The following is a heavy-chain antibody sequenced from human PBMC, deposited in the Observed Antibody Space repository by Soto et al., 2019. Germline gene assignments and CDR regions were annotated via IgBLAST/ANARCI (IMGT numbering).Heavy chain of an antibody. Sequence: GGSLRLSCAASGLTFSSYAMSWVRQAPGKGLEWVSAISGSGGSTYYADSVKGRFTISRDNSKNTLYLQMNSLRAEDTAVYYCAKSYSSGWYGYFDYWGQGTLVTVSS. CDR1: GLTFSSYA. CDR2: ISGSGGST. J-gene: IGHJ4*02. CDR3: AKSYSSGWYGYFDY. D-gene: IGHD6-19*01. V-gene: IGHV3-23*01.